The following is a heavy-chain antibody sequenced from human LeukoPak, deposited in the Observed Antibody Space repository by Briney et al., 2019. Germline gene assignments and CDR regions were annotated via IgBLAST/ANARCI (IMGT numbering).Heavy chain of an antibody. CDR3: VRGNPFGGY. Sequence: PPGGSLRLSCAASGFTLSSYWMIWVRQAPGKGLEWVANIKQDGSEISYVDSVKGRFTISRDNAKNSLYLQMNSLRAEDTAAYYCVRGNPFGGYWGQGTLVTVSS. V-gene: IGHV3-7*03. J-gene: IGHJ4*02. CDR2: IKQDGSEI. CDR1: GFTLSSYW. D-gene: IGHD2-15*01.